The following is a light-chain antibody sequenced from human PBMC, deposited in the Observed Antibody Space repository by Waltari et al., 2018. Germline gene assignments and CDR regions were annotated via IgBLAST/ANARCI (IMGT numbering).Light chain of an antibody. Sequence: QSALTQPPSASGSPGQSVTISCTGTSSDVGGYNYVSWDQQHPGKVPKLMIFEVSKRPSGVPDRFSGSKSGNSASLTVSGLQAEDEADYYCSSYAGSSRVVFGGGTKLTVL. CDR3: SSYAGSSRVV. CDR2: EVS. J-gene: IGLJ2*01. CDR1: SSDVGGYNY. V-gene: IGLV2-8*01.